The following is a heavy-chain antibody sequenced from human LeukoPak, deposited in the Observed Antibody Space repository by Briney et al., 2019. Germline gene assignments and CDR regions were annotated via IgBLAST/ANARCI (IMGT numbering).Heavy chain of an antibody. CDR2: IYYDGTNK. Sequence: GGPLTLSCAASGFTFSSYGMLCVRQAPGKGLEWVAVIYYDGTNKYYADSMKGRFTISRDNSKNTLYLQMNSLRAEDTAVYYCARFNYGSGSYYGYFDYWGQGTLVTVSS. CDR1: GFTFSSYG. D-gene: IGHD3-10*01. V-gene: IGHV3-30*12. CDR3: ARFNYGSGSYYGYFDY. J-gene: IGHJ4*02.